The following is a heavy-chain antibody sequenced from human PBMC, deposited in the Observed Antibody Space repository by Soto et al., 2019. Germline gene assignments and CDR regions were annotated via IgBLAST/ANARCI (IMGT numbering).Heavy chain of an antibody. J-gene: IGHJ3*02. CDR1: GFTFRSYS. CDR2: ISTTSSYI. CDR3: AREGDDYGDYKRAFDI. V-gene: IGHV3-21*01. Sequence: EVQLVESGGGLVKPGGSLRLSCEASGFTFRSYSMNWVRQAPGKGLEWVSSISTTSSYIYYGDSVKGRFTISRDNAKNSLFLQMNRLRTEDTAIYYCAREGDDYGDYKRAFDIWRQGTTVTVSS. D-gene: IGHD4-17*01.